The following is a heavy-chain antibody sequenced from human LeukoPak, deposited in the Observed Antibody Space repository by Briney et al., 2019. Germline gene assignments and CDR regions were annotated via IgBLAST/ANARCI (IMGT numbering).Heavy chain of an antibody. CDR3: ARDHRIAARPAFDI. CDR1: GGSISSYY. Sequence: PSETLSLTCTVSGGSISSYYWSWIRQPPGKGLEWIGYIYYSGSTNYNPSLKSRVTISVDTSKNQFSLKLSSVTAADTAVYYCARDHRIAARPAFDIWGQGTMVTVSS. D-gene: IGHD6-6*01. J-gene: IGHJ3*02. CDR2: IYYSGST. V-gene: IGHV4-59*01.